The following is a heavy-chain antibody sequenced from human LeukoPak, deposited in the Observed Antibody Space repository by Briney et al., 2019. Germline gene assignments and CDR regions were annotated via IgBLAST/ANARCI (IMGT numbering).Heavy chain of an antibody. J-gene: IGHJ4*02. D-gene: IGHD1-26*01. CDR1: GFTFGSYW. V-gene: IGHV3-74*01. Sequence: PGGSLRLSCAASGFTFGSYWMHWVRQAPGKGLVWVSRINSDGSITNYADSVKGRFTISRDNAQNTLYLQMNSLRAEDTAVYYCTRGSGIYQFDYWGQGTPVTVSS. CDR2: INSDGSIT. CDR3: TRGSGIYQFDY.